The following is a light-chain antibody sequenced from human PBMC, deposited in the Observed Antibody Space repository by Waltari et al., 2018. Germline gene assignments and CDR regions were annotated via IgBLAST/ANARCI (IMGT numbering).Light chain of an antibody. CDR3: QVWDTTSDHVV. Sequence: SYVLTQPPSLSVAPGQTARITCGGNNIRSKSVHWYQQKPGQAPVLVAQEDIDRPSGIPERFSGSDSGITATLTISRVDPGDEADYYCQVWDTTSDHVVFGGGTKLTVL. CDR1: NIRSKS. V-gene: IGLV3-21*02. J-gene: IGLJ2*01. CDR2: EDI.